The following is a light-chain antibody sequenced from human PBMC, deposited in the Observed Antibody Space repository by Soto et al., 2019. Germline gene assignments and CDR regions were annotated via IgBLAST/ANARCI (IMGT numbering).Light chain of an antibody. CDR2: GAS. V-gene: IGKV3-20*01. CDR3: QQYGSSLLYT. CDR1: QSVSSSSY. Sequence: EIVLTQSPGTLSLSPGERATLSCRASQSVSSSSYLAWYQQKPGQAPRLLIYGASSRATGIADRFSGSGSGTDFTLTIRRLEPEDFAVYYCQQYGSSLLYTFGQGTKLEIK. J-gene: IGKJ2*01.